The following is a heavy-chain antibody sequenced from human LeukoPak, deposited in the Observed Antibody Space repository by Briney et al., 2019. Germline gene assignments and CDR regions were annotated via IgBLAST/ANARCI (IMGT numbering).Heavy chain of an antibody. D-gene: IGHD3-22*01. CDR2: INPSGGST. J-gene: IGHJ4*02. CDR3: AMRAYYYDSSGHPRPPTPDY. CDR1: GYTFTRYY. Sequence: ASVKVACQASGYTFTRYYMHWVRQAPGQGLEWMGIINPSGGSTSYAQKLQGRVTMTRDTSTSTVYMELSSLRSEDTAVYYCAMRAYYYDSSGHPRPPTPDYGGQGTLVTVSS. V-gene: IGHV1-46*01.